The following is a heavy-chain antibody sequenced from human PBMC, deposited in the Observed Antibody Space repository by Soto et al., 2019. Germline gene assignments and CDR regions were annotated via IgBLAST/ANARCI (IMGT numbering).Heavy chain of an antibody. J-gene: IGHJ4*02. V-gene: IGHV3-9*01. CDR1: GFTFDDYA. Sequence: SLSLSCAASGFTFDDYAMHWVRHAPGKGLEWVSGVSWNSGSIGYADSVKGRFTSSRDNAKSSLYLQMNSLRAEDTALYYCAKGRYSYAYTPPDYWGQGTLVTVAS. D-gene: IGHD5-18*01. CDR3: AKGRYSYAYTPPDY. CDR2: VSWNSGSI.